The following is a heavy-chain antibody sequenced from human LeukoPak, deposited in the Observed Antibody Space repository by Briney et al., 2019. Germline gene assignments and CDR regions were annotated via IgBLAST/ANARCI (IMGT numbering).Heavy chain of an antibody. Sequence: GGSLRLSCAASGFTFNNYGMHWVRQAPGKGLEWVAFIRYEGNEKYYADSVKGRFTISRDNSKNTLYLEMNSLRAEDTAVYYCAKVRGYCSSTSCYGVDYWGQGTLVTVSS. CDR3: AKVRGYCSSTSCYGVDY. D-gene: IGHD2-2*01. V-gene: IGHV3-30*02. CDR1: GFTFNNYG. CDR2: IRYEGNEK. J-gene: IGHJ4*02.